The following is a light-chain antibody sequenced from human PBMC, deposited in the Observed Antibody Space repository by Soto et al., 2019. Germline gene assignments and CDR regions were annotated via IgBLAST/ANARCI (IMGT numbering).Light chain of an antibody. J-gene: IGKJ1*01. CDR2: SAS. V-gene: IGKV1-39*01. Sequence: IQLTQSPSSLSASVGDRVTITCRASQSISHYVNGYQQKPGKAPKLLIDSASSLQRVGPSRFSGSGSETDFTLTSSSLQPADFATYSCQQSYRTTWTFGQGTKVDIK. CDR1: QSISHY. CDR3: QQSYRTTWT.